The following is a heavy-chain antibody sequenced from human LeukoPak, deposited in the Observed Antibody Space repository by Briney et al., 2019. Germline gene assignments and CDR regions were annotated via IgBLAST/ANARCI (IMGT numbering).Heavy chain of an antibody. CDR3: ARDPYSGNYGDDYYYYMDV. CDR1: GFTFSSYW. Sequence: GGSLRLSCAASGFTFSSYWMSWVRHAPGKGLEWISSITSSSSYIYYADSVKGRFTISRDNAKNSLYLQMNNLSPDDTAVYFCARDPYSGNYGDDYYYYMDVWGKGTTVIISS. D-gene: IGHD1-26*01. J-gene: IGHJ6*03. V-gene: IGHV3-21*06. CDR2: ITSSSSYI.